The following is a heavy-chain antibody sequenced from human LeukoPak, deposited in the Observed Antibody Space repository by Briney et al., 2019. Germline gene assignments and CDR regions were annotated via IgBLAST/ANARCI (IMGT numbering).Heavy chain of an antibody. V-gene: IGHV3-64D*06. CDR1: GFTFSRYA. Sequence: GGSLRLSCSASGFTFSRYAVHWVRQAPGKGLEYVSAISSNGGSTYYAGSVKGRFTISRDNSKNTLYLQMSSLRAEDTAVYYCVKDGSGSYYTYYFDYWGQGTLVTVSS. CDR2: ISSNGGST. J-gene: IGHJ4*02. D-gene: IGHD3-10*01. CDR3: VKDGSGSYYTYYFDY.